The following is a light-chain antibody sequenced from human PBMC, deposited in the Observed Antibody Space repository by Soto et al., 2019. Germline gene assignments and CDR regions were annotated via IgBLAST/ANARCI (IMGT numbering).Light chain of an antibody. V-gene: IGLV2-14*01. Sequence: QSALTQPASVSGSPGQSITISCTGTSDDIGAYDRVSWFQQYPGEAPKIIIYEVSNRPSGVSNRFSGSKSGNTASLTISGLQAEDEADYYCSSYTSSITLVFGGGTKLTVL. CDR2: EVS. CDR1: SDDIGAYDR. CDR3: SSYTSSITLV. J-gene: IGLJ2*01.